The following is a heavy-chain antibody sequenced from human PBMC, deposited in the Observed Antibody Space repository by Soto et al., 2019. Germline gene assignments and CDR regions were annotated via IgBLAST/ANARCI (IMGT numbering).Heavy chain of an antibody. CDR1: GFTFSNYA. J-gene: IGHJ4*02. Sequence: EVQLSESGGGLVQPGGSLRLSCAASGFTFSNYAMSWVRQAPGKGLEWVSTLRIGGSITYYADSVKGRFTVSRDNSKNTLYLLMNGLRAEDTAVYYCAKGHYYYDSSGYRHFDYWGQGTLVTVSS. CDR3: AKGHYYYDSSGYRHFDY. CDR2: LRIGGSIT. D-gene: IGHD3-22*01. V-gene: IGHV3-23*01.